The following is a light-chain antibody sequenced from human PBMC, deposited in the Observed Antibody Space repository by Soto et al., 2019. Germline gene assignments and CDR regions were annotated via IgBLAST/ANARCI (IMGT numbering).Light chain of an antibody. J-gene: IGKJ1*01. V-gene: IGKV1-5*03. CDR2: RAS. CDR1: QSVLTL. Sequence: DIQMTQSPSTLSVSVGDRVTITCRASQSVLTLLAWYHQRPGKAPKLLVYRASNLESGVPSRFTGDGSGTEFTLNISSVQPDDSATYYCQQYRSYPWTFGQGTKVEI. CDR3: QQYRSYPWT.